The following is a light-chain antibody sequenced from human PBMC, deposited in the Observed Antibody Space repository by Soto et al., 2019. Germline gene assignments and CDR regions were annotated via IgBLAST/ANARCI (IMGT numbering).Light chain of an antibody. CDR2: EVS. J-gene: IGLJ1*01. CDR3: SSYTSSNTLV. CDR1: SSDVGGYNY. Sequence: QSALTQPASVSGSPGQSITISCTGTSSDVGGYNYVSWYQQHPGKAPKLTIYEVSNRPSGVSNRFSGSKSGNTASLTISGLQAEDEADYYCSSYTSSNTLVFGTGTKVTVL. V-gene: IGLV2-14*01.